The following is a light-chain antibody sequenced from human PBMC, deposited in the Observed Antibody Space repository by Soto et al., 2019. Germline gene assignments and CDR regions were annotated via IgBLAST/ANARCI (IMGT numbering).Light chain of an antibody. J-gene: IGKJ4*01. V-gene: IGKV3-11*01. CDR2: DAS. CDR1: QSVSSY. Sequence: EIVLTQSPATLSLSPGERATLSCRASQSVSSYLAWYQQKPGQAPRLLIYDASNRATGIPARFSGSGSGTDFTLTISSLEPEDFAVYYCQQRSNCPLGLTFGGGTKVEIK. CDR3: QQRSNCPLGLT.